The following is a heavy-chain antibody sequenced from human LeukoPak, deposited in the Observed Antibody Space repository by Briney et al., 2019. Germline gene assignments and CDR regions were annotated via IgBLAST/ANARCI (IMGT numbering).Heavy chain of an antibody. V-gene: IGHV4-59*01. CDR2: IYYSGST. CDR1: GGSISSYY. J-gene: IGHJ4*02. CDR3: ASTSLGYCSSTSCYTIDY. D-gene: IGHD2-2*02. Sequence: SETLSLTCTVSGGSISSYYWSWIRQPPGKGLEWIGYIYYSGSTNYNPSLKSRVTISVDTSKNQFSLKLSSVTAADTAVYYCASTSLGYCSSTSCYTIDYWGQGTLVTVSS.